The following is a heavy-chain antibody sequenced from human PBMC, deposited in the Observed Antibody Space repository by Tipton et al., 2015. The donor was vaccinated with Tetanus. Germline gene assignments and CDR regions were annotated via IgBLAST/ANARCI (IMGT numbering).Heavy chain of an antibody. CDR1: GFTFSSYG. Sequence: SLRLSCAASGFTFSSYGMHWVRQAPGKGLEWVAVIWYDGSNKYYADSVKGRFTISRDNSKNTLYLQMNSLRAEDTAVYYCARYHDYGDYGSYYYFDYWGQGTLVTVSS. CDR2: IWYDGSNK. CDR3: ARYHDYGDYGSYYYFDY. V-gene: IGHV3-33*01. J-gene: IGHJ4*02. D-gene: IGHD4-17*01.